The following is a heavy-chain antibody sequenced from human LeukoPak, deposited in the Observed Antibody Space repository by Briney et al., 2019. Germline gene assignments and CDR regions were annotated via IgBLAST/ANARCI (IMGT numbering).Heavy chain of an antibody. CDR2: IYYSGST. D-gene: IGHD3-10*01. Sequence: SETLSLTCSVSGGSISSYYWSWIRQPPGKGLEWIGYIYYSGSTNYNPSLKSRVTISVDTSKNQFSLKLSSVTAADTAVYYCARGPYGSGISNWFDPWGQGTLVIVSS. V-gene: IGHV4-59*01. J-gene: IGHJ5*02. CDR3: ARGPYGSGISNWFDP. CDR1: GGSISSYY.